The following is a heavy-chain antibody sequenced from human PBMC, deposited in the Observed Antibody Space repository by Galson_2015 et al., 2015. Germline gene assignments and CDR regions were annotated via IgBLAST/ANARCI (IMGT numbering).Heavy chain of an antibody. CDR1: GFTFSTYA. D-gene: IGHD1-14*01. CDR3: ARDAPKGLTSFDC. CDR2: ISYDGSKK. V-gene: IGHV3-30-3*01. Sequence: SLRLSCAASGFTFSTYAIHWVRQAPGKGLEWVAVISYDGSKKYSADSVKGRLSVSRDNSKNTVYLQMSSLRVEDTAVYYCARDAPKGLTSFDCWGHGTLVTVSS. J-gene: IGHJ4*01.